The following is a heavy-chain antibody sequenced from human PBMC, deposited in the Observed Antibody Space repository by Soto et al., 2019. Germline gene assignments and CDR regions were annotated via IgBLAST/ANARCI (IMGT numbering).Heavy chain of an antibody. CDR2: IYYSGST. CDR1: GGSISSGDYY. V-gene: IGHV4-30-4*01. J-gene: IGHJ5*02. Sequence: SETLSLTCTVSGGSISSGDYYWSWIRQPPGKGLEWIGYIYYSGSTYYNPSLKSRVTISVDTSKNHFSLKLSSVTAADTAVYYCAREGDCISTSCYPGSFDPWGQGTLVTVSS. D-gene: IGHD2-2*01. CDR3: AREGDCISTSCYPGSFDP.